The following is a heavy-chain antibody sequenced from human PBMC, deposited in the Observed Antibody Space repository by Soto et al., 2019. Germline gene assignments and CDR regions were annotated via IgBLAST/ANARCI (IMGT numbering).Heavy chain of an antibody. Sequence: QLQLQESGPGLVKPSETLSLTCTVSGGSISSSSYYWGWIRQPPGKGLEWIGSIYYSGSTYYNPSLKSRVTRSVDTSKNQFSLKLSSVTAADTAVYYCARNHCSGGSCYSYDAFDIWGQGTMVTVSS. CDR1: GGSISSSSYY. J-gene: IGHJ3*02. CDR2: IYYSGST. CDR3: ARNHCSGGSCYSYDAFDI. D-gene: IGHD2-15*01. V-gene: IGHV4-39*01.